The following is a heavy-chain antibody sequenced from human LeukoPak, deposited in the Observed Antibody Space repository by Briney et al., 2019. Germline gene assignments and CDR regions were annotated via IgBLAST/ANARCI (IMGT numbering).Heavy chain of an antibody. D-gene: IGHD4-23*01. CDR3: AKNLIRWSWDY. CDR1: GFTFSNYA. J-gene: IGHJ4*02. CDR2: ITGSGSGGST. V-gene: IGHV3-23*01. Sequence: GGSLRLSCAASGFTFSNYAMSWVRQAPGKGLEWVSSITGSGSGGSTYYADSVKGRFTIFRDNSKNTLYLQMNSLKAEDTAVFYCAKNLIRWSWDYWGRGALVTVSS.